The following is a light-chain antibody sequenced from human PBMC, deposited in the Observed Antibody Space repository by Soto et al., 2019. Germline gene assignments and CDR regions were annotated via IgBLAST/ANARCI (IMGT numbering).Light chain of an antibody. Sequence: QSVLTQPASVSGSPGQSITISCTGTSSDAGDYNYVSWYQQHPGKAPKVMIYDVSNRPSGVSNRFSGSKSGNTASLTTSGLQAEDEADYYCSSYTSSSTLVFGTGTRSPS. CDR3: SSYTSSSTLV. CDR1: SSDAGDYNY. CDR2: DVS. J-gene: IGLJ1*01. V-gene: IGLV2-14*01.